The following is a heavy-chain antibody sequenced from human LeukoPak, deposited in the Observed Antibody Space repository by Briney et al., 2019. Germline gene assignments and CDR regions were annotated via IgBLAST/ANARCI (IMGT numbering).Heavy chain of an antibody. Sequence: SETLSLTFSVYGGSFSGYYWSWIPQPPGKGLEWIGEINHSGSTNYNPSLKSRVTISVDTSKNQFSLKLGSVTAADTAVYYCARNGRIAAARFYYWGQGTLVTVSS. CDR2: INHSGST. D-gene: IGHD6-13*01. J-gene: IGHJ4*02. CDR1: GGSFSGYY. CDR3: ARNGRIAAARFYY. V-gene: IGHV4-34*01.